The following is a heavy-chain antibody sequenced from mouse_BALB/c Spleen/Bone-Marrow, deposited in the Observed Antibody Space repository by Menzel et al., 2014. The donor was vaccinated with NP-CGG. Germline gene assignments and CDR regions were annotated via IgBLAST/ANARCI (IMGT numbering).Heavy chain of an antibody. Sequence: DVQLVESGGGLVKPGGSLNLSCAASGFTFSSYAMSWVRQSPEKRLEWVAEISSDGSYTSYPDTVTGRFTISRDNANNTLYLEMSSLRSEDTAMYYCVRDPYDGALFAYWGQGTLVTVSA. J-gene: IGHJ3*01. D-gene: IGHD2-10*01. CDR3: VRDPYDGALFAY. CDR1: GFTFSSYA. V-gene: IGHV5-9-4*01. CDR2: ISSDGSYT.